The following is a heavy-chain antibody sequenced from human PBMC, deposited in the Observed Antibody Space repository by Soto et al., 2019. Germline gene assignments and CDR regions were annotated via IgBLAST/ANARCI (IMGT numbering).Heavy chain of an antibody. CDR2: IYYSGNT. CDR1: GDSISSGSNY. V-gene: IGHV4-39*01. CDR3: ARRWDYGDYLNFFDY. D-gene: IGHD4-17*01. J-gene: IGHJ4*02. Sequence: QLQLQESGPGLVKPSETLSLTCTVSGDSISSGSNYWGWIRQPPGKGLEWIGSIYYSGNTYYNPSLKSRVTISVDTSNNQCSLKLYSVTAADTAVYYCARRWDYGDYLNFFDYWGQGTLVTVSS.